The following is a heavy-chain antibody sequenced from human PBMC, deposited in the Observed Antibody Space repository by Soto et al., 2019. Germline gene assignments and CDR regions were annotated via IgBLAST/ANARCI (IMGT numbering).Heavy chain of an antibody. J-gene: IGHJ4*02. Sequence: EVQLLESGGGLVQPGGSLRLSCAASGFTFSSYAMSWVRQAPGKGLEWVSAISGSGGSTYYADSVKGRFTISRDNSKNTLYLQMNSLRAEDTAVYYCAKVGLGIFVVVPAAMPGFDYWGQGTLVTVSS. V-gene: IGHV3-23*01. D-gene: IGHD2-2*01. CDR1: GFTFSSYA. CDR3: AKVGLGIFVVVPAAMPGFDY. CDR2: ISGSGGST.